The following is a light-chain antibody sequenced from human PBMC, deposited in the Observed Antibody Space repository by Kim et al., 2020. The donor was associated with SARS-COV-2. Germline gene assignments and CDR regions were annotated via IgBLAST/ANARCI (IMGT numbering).Light chain of an antibody. CDR2: DVT. J-gene: IGLJ3*02. V-gene: IGLV2-11*01. CDR1: RSDGGDYDD. CDR3: CSYAGSYTGV. Sequence: GQSVTISCTGPRSDGGDYDDVSWYQQRQGRARQLMIYDVTKRHSGVPDRFSGSKSGNTAFLTISGLQAEDEADYSCCSYAGSYTGVFGGGTKLTVL.